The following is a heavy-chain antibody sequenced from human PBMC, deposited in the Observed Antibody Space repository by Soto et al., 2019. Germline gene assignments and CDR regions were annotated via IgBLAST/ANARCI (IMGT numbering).Heavy chain of an antibody. CDR2: IYWNDDK. J-gene: IGHJ5*02. CDR3: AHIGRYSSSWHSTASGFDP. Sequence: SGPTLVNPTQTLTLTCTFSGFSLSTSGVGVGWIRQPPGKSLDWLALIYWNDDKRYSPSLKSRLTITKDTSKNQVVLTMTNMDPVDTETYYCAHIGRYSSSWHSTASGFDPWGQGPMLTV. D-gene: IGHD6-13*01. V-gene: IGHV2-5*01. CDR1: GFSLSTSGVG.